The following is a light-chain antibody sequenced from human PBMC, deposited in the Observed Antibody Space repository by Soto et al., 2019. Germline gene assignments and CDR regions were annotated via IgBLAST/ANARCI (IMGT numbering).Light chain of an antibody. CDR3: QQSHNIPYT. J-gene: IGKJ2*01. CDR1: QSINTY. CDR2: GAS. V-gene: IGKV1-39*01. Sequence: DIQMSQSPSSLSASVGDRVTITCRATQSINTYLSWFQQKPGKVPNLLIYGASNLQSEVPSRFSGSGSGTDFTLTISNLQPEDFGTYYCQQSHNIPYTYGQGTRLEIK.